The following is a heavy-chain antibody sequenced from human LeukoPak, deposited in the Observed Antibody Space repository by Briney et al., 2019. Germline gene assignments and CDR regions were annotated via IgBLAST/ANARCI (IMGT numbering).Heavy chain of an antibody. Sequence: PSETLSLTCTVSGGSISSGSYYWSWIRQPAGKGLEWIGRIYTSGSTNYNPSLKSRVTISVDTSKNQFSLKLSSVTAADTAVYYCVRADTLGPYSGSSWGYYYYMDVWGKGTTVTVSS. CDR3: VRADTLGPYSGSSWGYYYYMDV. CDR2: IYTSGST. V-gene: IGHV4-61*02. D-gene: IGHD1-26*01. J-gene: IGHJ6*03. CDR1: GGSISSGSYY.